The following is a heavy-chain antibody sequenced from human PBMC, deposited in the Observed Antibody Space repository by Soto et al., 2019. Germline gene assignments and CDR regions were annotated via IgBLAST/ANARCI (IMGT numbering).Heavy chain of an antibody. CDR3: TRQDNDYDSSGYYDY. CDR2: IRSKANSYAT. V-gene: IGHV3-73*01. Sequence: VGSLRLSCAASGFTFSGSAMHWVRQASGKGLEWVGRIRSKANSYATAYAASVKGRFTISRDDSKNTAYLQMNSLKTEDTAVYYCTRQDNDYDSSGYYDYWGQGTLVTVSS. CDR1: GFTFSGSA. J-gene: IGHJ4*02. D-gene: IGHD3-22*01.